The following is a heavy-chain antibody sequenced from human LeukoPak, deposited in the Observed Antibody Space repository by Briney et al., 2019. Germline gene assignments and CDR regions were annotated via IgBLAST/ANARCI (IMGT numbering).Heavy chain of an antibody. CDR2: LNGNGGST. D-gene: IGHD3-9*01. CDR3: AKDGSPYDILTGYYENWFDP. J-gene: IGHJ5*02. Sequence: GGSLRLSCAASGFTFSSYAMGWVRQAPGKGLEWVSTLNGNGGSTYYADSVEGRFTISRDNSKNTLYLQMNSLRAEDTAVYYCAKDGSPYDILTGYYENWFDPWGQGTLVTVSP. V-gene: IGHV3-23*01. CDR1: GFTFSSYA.